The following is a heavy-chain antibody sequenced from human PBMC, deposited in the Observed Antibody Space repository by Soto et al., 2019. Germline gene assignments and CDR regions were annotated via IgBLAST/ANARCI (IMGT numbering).Heavy chain of an antibody. CDR3: ARGGAARPDY. Sequence: GGSLRLSCAASGFTFSNYGMNWVRQAPGKGLAWVSYISSNSATRQYADSVKGRFTISRDKAKNSLYLQMNSLRDEDTAVYYCARGGAARPDYWGQGTLVTVSS. V-gene: IGHV3-48*02. J-gene: IGHJ4*02. CDR2: ISSNSATR. D-gene: IGHD6-6*01. CDR1: GFTFSNYG.